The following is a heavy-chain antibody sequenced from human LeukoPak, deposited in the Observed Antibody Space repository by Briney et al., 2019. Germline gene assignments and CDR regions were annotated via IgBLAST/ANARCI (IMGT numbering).Heavy chain of an antibody. D-gene: IGHD2-21*01. Sequence: PGGSLRLSCAASGFTFGSYWMSWVRQAPGKGLEWVANIKQDGSEKDYVDSVKGRFTISRDNAKNSLYLQMNSLRAEDTAVYYCARDRGDGIGLDWGQGTLVTVSS. CDR3: ARDRGDGIGLD. J-gene: IGHJ4*02. CDR2: IKQDGSEK. V-gene: IGHV3-7*01. CDR1: GFTFGSYW.